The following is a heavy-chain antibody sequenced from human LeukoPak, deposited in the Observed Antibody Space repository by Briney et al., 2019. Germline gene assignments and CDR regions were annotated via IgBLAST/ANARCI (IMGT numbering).Heavy chain of an antibody. CDR1: GYTFTSYY. V-gene: IGHV1-46*01. Sequence: ASVKVSCKASGYTFTSYYMHWARQAPGQGLEWMGIINPSGGSTSYAQKFQGRVTMTRDTSTSTVYMELSSLRSEDTAVYYCARVKKGHDYGDYGWWTRETNFDYWGQGTLVTVSS. D-gene: IGHD4-17*01. J-gene: IGHJ4*02. CDR2: INPSGGST. CDR3: ARVKKGHDYGDYGWWTRETNFDY.